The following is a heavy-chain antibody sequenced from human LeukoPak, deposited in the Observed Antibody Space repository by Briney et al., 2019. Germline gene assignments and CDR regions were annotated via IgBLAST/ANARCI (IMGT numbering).Heavy chain of an antibody. D-gene: IGHD6-6*01. V-gene: IGHV1-69*01. Sequence: SVKVSCKASGGTFSSYAISWVRQAPGQGLEWMGGIIRIFGTTNYAQKFQGRVTITADESTSTAYMELSSLRSEDTAVYYCAANGGYSSSSVRHYFEFWGQGTLVTVSS. J-gene: IGHJ4*02. CDR3: AANGGYSSSSVRHYFEF. CDR2: IIRIFGTT. CDR1: GGTFSSYA.